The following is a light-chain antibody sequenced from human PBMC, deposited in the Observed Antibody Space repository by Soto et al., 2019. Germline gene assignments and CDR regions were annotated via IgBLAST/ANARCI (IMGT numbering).Light chain of an antibody. CDR2: DAS. CDR3: QQRSNWPLLT. J-gene: IGKJ4*01. V-gene: IGKV3-11*01. CDR1: QSVSNY. Sequence: EIVLTQSPATLSLSPGERATLSCRASQSVSNYLAWYQQKPGQAPRLLIYDASNRATGIPARFSGSGSGTDFTLPIISLEPEDFAVYYCQQRSNWPLLTFGGGTKVEIK.